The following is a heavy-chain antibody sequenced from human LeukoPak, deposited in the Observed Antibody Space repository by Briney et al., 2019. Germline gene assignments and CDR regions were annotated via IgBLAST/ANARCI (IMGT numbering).Heavy chain of an antibody. D-gene: IGHD3-22*01. CDR1: GYTFTSYY. J-gene: IGHJ3*02. CDR3: ARDWGDYYDSSGPSYPVGAFDI. CDR2: INPSGGST. Sequence: PGASVKVSCKASGYTFTSYYMHWVRQAPGQGLEWMGIINPSGGSTSYAQKFQGRVTMTRDTSTSTVYMELSSLRSEDTAVYYCARDWGDYYDSSGPSYPVGAFDIWGQGTMVTVSS. V-gene: IGHV1-46*01.